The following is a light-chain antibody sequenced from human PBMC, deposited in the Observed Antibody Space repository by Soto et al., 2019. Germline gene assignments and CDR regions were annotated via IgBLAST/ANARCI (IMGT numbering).Light chain of an antibody. J-gene: IGLJ1*01. CDR3: SSDAGDHNYV. CDR1: SGDVGAYDH. V-gene: IGLV2-8*01. Sequence: QSVLTQPPSASGSPGQSVTIPCTGTSGDVGAYDHVSWYQQHPGKAPKLIIYELAKRPAGVPDRFSGSKSGNTASLTVSGLQAEDEADYFCSSDAGDHNYVFGTGTNVTVL. CDR2: ELA.